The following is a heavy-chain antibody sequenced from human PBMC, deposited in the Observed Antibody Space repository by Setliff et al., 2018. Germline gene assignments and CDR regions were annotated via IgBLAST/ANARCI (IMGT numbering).Heavy chain of an antibody. CDR3: ARGGTYRYFDY. CDR1: GALLSSKTSY. CDR2: VYYSGTA. J-gene: IGHJ4*02. Sequence: SETLSLTCTVSGALLSSKTSYWGWVRQPPGKGLEWIGYVYYSGTANYDPSLKSRVTMSVDTSKNQFSLKLRSVIAADTAVYYCARGGTYRYFDYWGQGTLVTVSS. V-gene: IGHV4-61*01.